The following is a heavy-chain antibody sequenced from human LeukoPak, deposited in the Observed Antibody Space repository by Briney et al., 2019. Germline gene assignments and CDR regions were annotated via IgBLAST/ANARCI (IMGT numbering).Heavy chain of an antibody. V-gene: IGHV4-34*01. Sequence: SETLSLTCAVYGGSFSGYYWSWIRQPPGKGLEWIGEINHSGNTNYNPSLKSRVTISVDTSKNQFSLKLSSVTAADTAVYYCARKNGYYGSGSSAHYYYYYGMDVWGQGTTVTVSS. CDR2: INHSGNT. D-gene: IGHD3-10*01. CDR3: ARKNGYYGSGSSAHYYYYYGMDV. CDR1: GGSFSGYY. J-gene: IGHJ6*02.